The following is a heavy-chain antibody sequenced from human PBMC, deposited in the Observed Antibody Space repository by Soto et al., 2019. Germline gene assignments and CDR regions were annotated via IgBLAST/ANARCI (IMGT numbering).Heavy chain of an antibody. J-gene: IGHJ6*02. CDR2: IIPIFGTA. CDR3: ARDLLTGIAVAGRDYYYGMDV. Sequence: ASVKVSCKASGGTFSSYAISWVRQAPGQGLEGMGGIIPIFGTANYAQKFQGRVTITADESTSTAYMELSSLRSEDTAVYYCARDLLTGIAVAGRDYYYGMDVWGQGTTVTVSS. CDR1: GGTFSSYA. V-gene: IGHV1-69*01. D-gene: IGHD6-19*01.